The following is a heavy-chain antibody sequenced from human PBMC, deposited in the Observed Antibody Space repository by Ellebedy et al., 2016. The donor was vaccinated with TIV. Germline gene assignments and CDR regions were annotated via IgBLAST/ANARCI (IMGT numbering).Heavy chain of an antibody. CDR2: ISSSSSTI. J-gene: IGHJ6*02. CDR3: ARDDDDILTGRNAMDV. CDR1: GFTFSSYS. V-gene: IGHV3-48*01. D-gene: IGHD3-9*01. Sequence: PGGSLRLSCAASGFTFSSYSMNWVRQAPGKGLEWVSCISSSSSTIYYADSVKGRFTISRDNAKNSLYLQMNSLRAEDTAVYYCARDDDDILTGRNAMDVWGQGTTVTVSS.